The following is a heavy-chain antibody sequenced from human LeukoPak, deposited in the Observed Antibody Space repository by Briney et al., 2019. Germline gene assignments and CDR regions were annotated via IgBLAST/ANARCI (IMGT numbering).Heavy chain of an antibody. Sequence: GGSLRLSCAASGFSFSDYWMSWVRQAPGKGLEWVANVKPDGSEKYYVDSVKGRFTISRDNARNSLYLQMDSLRAEDTAVYYCANLWEMGYWGQGTLVTASS. CDR3: ANLWEMGY. CDR1: GFSFSDYW. D-gene: IGHD5-24*01. CDR2: VKPDGSEK. J-gene: IGHJ4*02. V-gene: IGHV3-7*01.